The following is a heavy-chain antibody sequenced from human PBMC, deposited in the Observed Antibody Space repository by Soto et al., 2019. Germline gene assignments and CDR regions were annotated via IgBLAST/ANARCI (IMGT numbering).Heavy chain of an antibody. Sequence: PGGSLRLSCAASGFTFDDYAMHWVRQAPGKGLEWVSGISWNSGSIGYADSVKGRFTISRDNAKNSLYLQMNSLRAEDTALYYCAKDKTSEYYDFWSGYYYYYYGMDVWGQGTTVTVSS. CDR1: GFTFDDYA. V-gene: IGHV3-9*01. CDR3: AKDKTSEYYDFWSGYYYYYYGMDV. D-gene: IGHD3-3*01. J-gene: IGHJ6*02. CDR2: ISWNSGSI.